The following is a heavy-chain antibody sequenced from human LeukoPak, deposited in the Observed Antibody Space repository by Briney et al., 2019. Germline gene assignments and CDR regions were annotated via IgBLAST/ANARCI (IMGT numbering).Heavy chain of an antibody. Sequence: SETLSLTCSVSGGSISSSSNYWGWIRLPPGKGLEWIGSIYYSGSTHYNPSLKSRVTMSVDTSKNQFSLKLSSVTAADTAVYFCARQQYFHDSSGLDAFDIWGQGAMATVSS. V-gene: IGHV4-39*01. CDR3: ARQQYFHDSSGLDAFDI. CDR1: GGSISSSSNY. J-gene: IGHJ3*02. CDR2: IYYSGST. D-gene: IGHD3-22*01.